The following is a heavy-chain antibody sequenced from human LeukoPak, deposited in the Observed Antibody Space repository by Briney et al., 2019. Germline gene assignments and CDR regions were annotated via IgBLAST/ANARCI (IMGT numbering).Heavy chain of an antibody. CDR3: ASGYCSGGSCYFDY. CDR2: IYTSGST. D-gene: IGHD2-15*01. Sequence: SETLSLTCTVSGGSISSYYWSWIRQPAGKGLESIGRIYTSGSTNCNPSLKSRVTMSVDTSKNQFSLTLSSVTAADTAVYYCASGYCSGGSCYFDYWGQGTLVTVSS. V-gene: IGHV4-4*07. J-gene: IGHJ4*02. CDR1: GGSISSYY.